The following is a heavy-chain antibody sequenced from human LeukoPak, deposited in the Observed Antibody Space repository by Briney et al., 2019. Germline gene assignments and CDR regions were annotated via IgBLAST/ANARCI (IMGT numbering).Heavy chain of an antibody. CDR1: GFTFSSYA. CDR3: ARRAGDYSHPYDY. V-gene: IGHV3-23*01. D-gene: IGHD3-22*01. Sequence: GGSLRLSCAASGFTFSSYAMSWVRQAPGKGLEWVSAISGSGGSTYYADSVKGRFTISRDNSKNTVHLQMNSLRAEDTAMYYCARRAGDYSHPYDYWGQGTLVTVSS. J-gene: IGHJ4*02. CDR2: ISGSGGST.